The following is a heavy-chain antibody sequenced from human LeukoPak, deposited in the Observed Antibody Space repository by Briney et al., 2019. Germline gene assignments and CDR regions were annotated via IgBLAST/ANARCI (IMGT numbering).Heavy chain of an antibody. J-gene: IGHJ3*02. D-gene: IGHD3-9*01. CDR3: AREMWASYDILTAHDAFDI. CDR1: GYTFTGYY. Sequence: GASVKVSCKASGYTFTGYYMHWVRQAPGQGLEWMGWINPNSGGTNYAQKFQGWVTMTRDTSISTAYMELSRLRSEDTAVYYCAREMWASYDILTAHDAFDIWGQGTMVTVSS. V-gene: IGHV1-2*04. CDR2: INPNSGGT.